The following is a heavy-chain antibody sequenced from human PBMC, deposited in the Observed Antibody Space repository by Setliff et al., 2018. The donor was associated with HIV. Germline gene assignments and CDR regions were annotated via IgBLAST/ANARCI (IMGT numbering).Heavy chain of an antibody. V-gene: IGHV4-4*09. CDR3: ARRYHDSSGFYNS. CDR2: IYNSAST. CDR1: GDSISTDY. Sequence: PETLSLTCTVSGDSISTDYWTWIRQPPGKGLEWIGYIYNSASTSYNPSLKSRVTISVDTSKNQFSLRLTSVTAADTAVYYCARRYHDSSGFYNSWGQGVLVTVSS. D-gene: IGHD3-22*01. J-gene: IGHJ4*02.